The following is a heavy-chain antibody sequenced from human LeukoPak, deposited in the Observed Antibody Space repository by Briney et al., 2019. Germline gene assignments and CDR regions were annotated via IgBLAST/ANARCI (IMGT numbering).Heavy chain of an antibody. D-gene: IGHD2-2*01. Sequence: ASVKVSCKASGYTFTGYYMHWVRQAPGQGLEWMGWINPNSGGINYAQKFQGRVTMTRDTSISTAYMELSRLRSDDTAVYYCAREYCSSTSCSIFGPWGQGTLVTVSS. CDR3: AREYCSSTSCSIFGP. CDR1: GYTFTGYY. CDR2: INPNSGGI. J-gene: IGHJ5*02. V-gene: IGHV1-2*02.